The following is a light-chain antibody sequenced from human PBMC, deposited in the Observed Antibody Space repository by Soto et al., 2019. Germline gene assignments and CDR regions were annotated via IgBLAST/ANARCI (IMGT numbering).Light chain of an antibody. J-gene: IGKJ4*01. Sequence: EIVLTQSPATLSLSPGNRATLSCRASQSVSSYLAWYQQKPGQAPRLLIYDASNRATGIPARFSGSGSGTDLTLTITSLEPEDFAVYYCQQRSNWPSTFGGGTKVEIK. CDR1: QSVSSY. V-gene: IGKV3-11*01. CDR2: DAS. CDR3: QQRSNWPST.